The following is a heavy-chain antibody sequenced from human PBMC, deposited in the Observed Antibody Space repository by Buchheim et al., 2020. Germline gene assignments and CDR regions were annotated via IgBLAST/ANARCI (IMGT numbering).Heavy chain of an antibody. Sequence: QITLKESGPTLVKSTQTLTLTCTFSGFSLSTGGVGVGWIRQSPGKALELLALIYWDDDKRYSPSLRSRLTIIKETSKNQVVLIITNMDPVDTATYYCAHRGLSAGYSSGWDGGYFDAWGQGTL. D-gene: IGHD6-19*01. CDR1: GFSLSTGGVG. CDR3: AHRGLSAGYSSGWDGGYFDA. V-gene: IGHV2-5*02. CDR2: IYWDDDK. J-gene: IGHJ4*02.